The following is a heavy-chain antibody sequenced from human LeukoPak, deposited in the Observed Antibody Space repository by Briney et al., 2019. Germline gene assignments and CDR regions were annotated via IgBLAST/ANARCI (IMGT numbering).Heavy chain of an antibody. V-gene: IGHV3-30*04. CDR2: ISYDGSNK. D-gene: IGHD5-12*01. Sequence: PGRSLRLSCAASGFTFSSYAMHWVRQAPGKGLEGVAVISYDGSNKDYADSVKGRLTISRDNSKNTLYLQMNSLRAEDTAVYYCARDWKPRYSGYEIDYWGQGTLVTVSS. CDR1: GFTFSSYA. J-gene: IGHJ4*02. CDR3: ARDWKPRYSGYEIDY.